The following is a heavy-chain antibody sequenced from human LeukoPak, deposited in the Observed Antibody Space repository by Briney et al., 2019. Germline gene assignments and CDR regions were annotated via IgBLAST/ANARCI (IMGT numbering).Heavy chain of an antibody. Sequence: PSETLSLTCTVSGGSISSSSYYWGWIRQPPEKGLEWIGSIYYSGSTYYNPSLKSRVTISVDTSKNQFSLKLSSVTAADTAVYYCAREMATTTQFDYWGQGTLVTVSS. J-gene: IGHJ4*02. V-gene: IGHV4-39*07. CDR2: IYYSGST. D-gene: IGHD5-12*01. CDR1: GGSISSSSYY. CDR3: AREMATTTQFDY.